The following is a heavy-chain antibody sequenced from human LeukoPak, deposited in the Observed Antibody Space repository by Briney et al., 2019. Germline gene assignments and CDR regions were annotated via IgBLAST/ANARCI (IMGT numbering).Heavy chain of an antibody. D-gene: IGHD6-19*01. CDR2: VNPNSGNT. J-gene: IGHJ1*01. CDR1: GYTFTSYD. Sequence: ASVKVSCKASGYTFTSYDINWVRQATGQGLEWMGWVNPNSGNTGYAQKFQGRVTMTRNTSISTAYMELSSLRSEDTAVYYCARKYSSGWKLSVFQHWGQGTLVTVSS. CDR3: ARKYSSGWKLSVFQH. V-gene: IGHV1-8*01.